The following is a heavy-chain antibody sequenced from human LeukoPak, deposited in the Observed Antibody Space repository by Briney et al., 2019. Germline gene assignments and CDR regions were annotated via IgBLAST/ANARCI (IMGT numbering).Heavy chain of an antibody. CDR2: IIPIFGTA. V-gene: IGHV1-69*05. CDR3: ARGLDERYYYDSSGYGDAFDI. J-gene: IGHJ3*02. CDR1: GGTFSSYA. Sequence: ASVKVSCKASGGTFSSYAISWVRQAPGQGLEWMGGIIPIFGTANYAQKFQGRVTITTDESTSTAYMELSSLGSEDTAVYYRARGLDERYYYDSSGYGDAFDIWGQGTMVTVSS. D-gene: IGHD3-22*01.